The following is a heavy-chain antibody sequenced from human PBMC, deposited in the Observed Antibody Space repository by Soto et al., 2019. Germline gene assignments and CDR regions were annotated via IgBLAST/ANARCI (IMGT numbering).Heavy chain of an antibody. CDR3: ARDERGTCTSSICYYFDY. J-gene: IGHJ4*02. CDR1: GYTFTHYG. V-gene: IGHV1-18*04. Sequence: QVQLVQSGAEVKEPGASVKVSCKASGYTFTHYGFSWVRQAPGQGLEWLAWTSADNGDTNYAPKLQGRVPLTTDTSTGTAYMELRSLRSDDTAVYYCARDERGTCTSSICYYFDYWGQGTLVTVSS. D-gene: IGHD2-2*01. CDR2: TSADNGDT.